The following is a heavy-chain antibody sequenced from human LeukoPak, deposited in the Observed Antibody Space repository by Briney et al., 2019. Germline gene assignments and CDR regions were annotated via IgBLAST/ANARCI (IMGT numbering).Heavy chain of an antibody. CDR3: ARSHGYCSDGVCYTLIPFDY. CDR2: INTNTGSP. J-gene: IGHJ4*02. V-gene: IGHV7-4-1*02. Sequence: ASVKVSCKASGGTFSSYAISWVRQAPGQGLEWMGWINTNTGSPTYAQGFTGRFVFSLDTSVTTAYLQISSLKAEDTAVYYCARSHGYCSDGVCYTLIPFDYWGQGTLVTVSS. D-gene: IGHD2-8*01. CDR1: GGTFSSYA.